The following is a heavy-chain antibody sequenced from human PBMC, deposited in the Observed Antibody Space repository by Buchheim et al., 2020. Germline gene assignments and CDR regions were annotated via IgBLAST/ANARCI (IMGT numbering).Heavy chain of an antibody. D-gene: IGHD6-25*01. CDR2: ISYDGSNK. CDR3: AKSGDV. Sequence: QVQLVESGGGVVQPGRSLRLSCAASGFTFSSYGMHWVRQAPGKGLEWVAVISYDGSNKYYADSVTGRFTISRDNSKNTLYLQMNSLRAEDTDVYYCAKSGDVWGQGTT. J-gene: IGHJ6*02. CDR1: GFTFSSYG. V-gene: IGHV3-30*18.